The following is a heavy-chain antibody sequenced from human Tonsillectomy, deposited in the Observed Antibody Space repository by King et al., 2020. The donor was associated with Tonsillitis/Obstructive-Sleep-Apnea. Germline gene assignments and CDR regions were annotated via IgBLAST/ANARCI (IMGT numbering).Heavy chain of an antibody. CDR3: AGGRVHSYGHWFYFDY. D-gene: IGHD5-18*01. J-gene: IGHJ4*02. CDR1: GGTFSTYA. CDR2: IIPIFGTA. V-gene: IGHV1-69*01. Sequence: QLVQSGAEVKKPGSSVRVSCKASGGTFSTYAISWVRQAPGQGLEWMGGIIPIFGTANYAQKFQGRVTITADESTSTAYMELSSLSSEDTAVYYCAGGRVHSYGHWFYFDYWGQGTLVTVSS.